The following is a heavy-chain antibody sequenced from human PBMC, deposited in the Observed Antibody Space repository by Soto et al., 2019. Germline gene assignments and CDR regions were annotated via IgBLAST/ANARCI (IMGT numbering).Heavy chain of an antibody. J-gene: IGHJ4*02. CDR3: ARKIWNYFDY. CDR2: ISSSGGTT. CDR1: GFTFSNYA. D-gene: IGHD1-1*01. Sequence: EVQLLESGGGLVQPGGSLRLSCAASGFTFSNYAMTWVRQAPGKGLEWVSAISSSGGTTYYADSVKGRFTISRDNSKNTLYLQMNSLRAEDKAIYYCARKIWNYFDYCGQGTLVTVSS. V-gene: IGHV3-23*01.